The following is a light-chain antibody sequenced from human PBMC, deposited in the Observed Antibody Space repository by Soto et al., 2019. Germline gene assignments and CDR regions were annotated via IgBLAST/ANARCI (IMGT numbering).Light chain of an antibody. CDR2: LTS. J-gene: IGKJ2*01. CDR3: QQSYSTPYS. Sequence: DIQMTQSPSSLSASVGDRVTITCRASRSIGNYLNWYQQKPESAPKLLIFLTSSLQSGVPSRFSGSGSGTDFTLTISRLQPEDFATYYWQQSYSTPYSFGQGTKLEIK. V-gene: IGKV1-39*01. CDR1: RSIGNY.